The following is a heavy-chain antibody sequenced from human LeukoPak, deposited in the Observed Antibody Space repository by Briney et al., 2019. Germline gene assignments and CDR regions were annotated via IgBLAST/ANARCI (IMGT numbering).Heavy chain of an antibody. CDR1: GFTFSSYA. CDR2: VSGSDSST. D-gene: IGHD3-10*01. Sequence: GGSLRLSCAASGFTFSSYAMSWVRQAPGKGLEWVSSVSGSDSSTYYADSVKGRFTISRDNSKNTLYLQMNSLRAEDTAVYYCAKDHRGYGRIIGYWGQGTLVTISS. CDR3: AKDHRGYGRIIGY. V-gene: IGHV3-23*01. J-gene: IGHJ4*02.